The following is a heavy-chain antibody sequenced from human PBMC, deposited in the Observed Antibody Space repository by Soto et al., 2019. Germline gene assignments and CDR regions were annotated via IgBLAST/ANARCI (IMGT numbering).Heavy chain of an antibody. CDR1: GYPFINFY. J-gene: IGHJ5*02. D-gene: IGHD3-16*01. V-gene: IGHV1-46*01. CDR3: AREFPSTYWFDP. Sequence: GVSVKVSCKTSGYPFINFYVHWVRQAPGQGLEWLGNINPRADSTVYAPKFEDRVSMTRDTSTSTVYMELSSLTSDDTAMYYCAREFPSTYWFDPWGHGTLVTVSS. CDR2: INPRADST.